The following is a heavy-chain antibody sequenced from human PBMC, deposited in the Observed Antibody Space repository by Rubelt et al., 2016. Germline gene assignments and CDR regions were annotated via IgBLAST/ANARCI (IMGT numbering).Heavy chain of an antibody. D-gene: IGHD6-13*01. CDR1: GFNFSNYG. CDR3: ARDQIATAGTWD. Sequence: QVQLVESGGGVVQPGRSLRLSCAASGFNFSNYGMHWVRQAPGKGLEWVAVIWYDGSNKYYADSVKGRFTISRDNSNNKWYWQLNSLRAGDTAVYYCARDQIATAGTWDWGQGTLVTVSS. V-gene: IGHV3-33*01. CDR2: IWYDGSNK. J-gene: IGHJ4*02.